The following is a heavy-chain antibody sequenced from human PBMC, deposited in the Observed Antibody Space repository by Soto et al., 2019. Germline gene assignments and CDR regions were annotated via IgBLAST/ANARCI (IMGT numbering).Heavy chain of an antibody. CDR2: INWNGDST. J-gene: IGHJ4*02. V-gene: IGHV3-20*04. CDR1: GFTFDDYG. D-gene: IGHD2-15*01. CDR3: ARGKRYCSGANCYSVLLY. Sequence: EVQLVESGGGVVRPGGSLGLSCAASGFTFDDYGMSWVRQAPGKGLEWVCGINWNGDSTGYADSVKGRFTISRDNAKNSLYLQMNSLRAEDTALYYCARGKRYCSGANCYSVLLYWGQGTLVTVSS.